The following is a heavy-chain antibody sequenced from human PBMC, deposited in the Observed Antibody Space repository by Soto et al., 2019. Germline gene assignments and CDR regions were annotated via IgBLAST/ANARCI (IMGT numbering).Heavy chain of an antibody. J-gene: IGHJ4*02. CDR3: ARLLWFGELF. D-gene: IGHD3-10*01. CDR1: GFSLSTTGVG. V-gene: IGHV2-5*02. Sequence: KESGPTLVKPSQTLTLTCTFSGFSLSTTGVGVGWIRQPPGKALEWLALIYWDDDKRYSPSLKSRVTITKDTSKNQVVLTMTNMDPVDTATYYCARLLWFGELFWGQGTLVTVSS. CDR2: IYWDDDK.